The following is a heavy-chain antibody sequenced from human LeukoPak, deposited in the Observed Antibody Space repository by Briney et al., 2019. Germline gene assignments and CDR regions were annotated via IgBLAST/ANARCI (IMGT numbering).Heavy chain of an antibody. Sequence: PGGSLRLSCEASGFTFSSYAMSWVRQAPGKGLAWASVISSSADSTYYADSVKGRFTISRDNSKNTLYVQMHSLRAEDTAIYYCAKVYATGTTLVVRNQYLDCWGQGTLVTVSS. J-gene: IGHJ4*02. V-gene: IGHV3-23*01. CDR3: AKVYATGTTLVVRNQYLDC. CDR1: GFTFSSYA. CDR2: ISSSADST. D-gene: IGHD1-1*01.